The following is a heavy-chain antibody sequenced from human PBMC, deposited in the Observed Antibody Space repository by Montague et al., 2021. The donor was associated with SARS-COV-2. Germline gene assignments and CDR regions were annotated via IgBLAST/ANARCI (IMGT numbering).Heavy chain of an antibody. D-gene: IGHD3-16*01. CDR3: AIVPFVGRPFMNFYYGMDI. J-gene: IGHJ6*02. CDR1: GGSISSGGYY. V-gene: IGHV4-31*03. Sequence: TLSLTCTVSGGSISSGGYYCSWIRQHPGKVLELIGNIYYSRSTYYKPSLKSRVTISVDTSKNHFSLKLSSVAAADTAVYYCAIVPFVGRPFMNFYYGMDIWGQGTTVTVSS. CDR2: IYYSRST.